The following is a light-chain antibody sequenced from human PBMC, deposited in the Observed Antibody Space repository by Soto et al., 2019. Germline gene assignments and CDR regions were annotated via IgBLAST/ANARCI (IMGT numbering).Light chain of an antibody. CDR1: QSTSSW. J-gene: IGKJ2*01. CDR2: KTS. Sequence: DIQMTQSPSTLSASVGDRVTITCRASQSTSSWLAWYQQKPGKAPKLLIYKTSTLESGVPSMFSGSGGGTEFTLTIGCLQPDDFAASYCQQYSSYSYTFGQGTKLEIK. CDR3: QQYSSYSYT. V-gene: IGKV1-5*03.